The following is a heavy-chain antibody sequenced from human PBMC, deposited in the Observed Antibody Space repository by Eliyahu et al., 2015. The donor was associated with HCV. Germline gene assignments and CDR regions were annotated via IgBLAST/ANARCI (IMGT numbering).Heavy chain of an antibody. CDR3: ANDGPWNGATRRFQH. CDR1: GFTXSXYA. Sequence: RLSCAASGFTXSXYAMXWXRQAPGKGLGWVSAISGSGGSTXHADXVKGRFTISRDNSKNTLYXQMNSLRAEDTAVYYCANDGPWNGATRRFQHWGQGTLVTVSS. D-gene: IGHD1-1*01. V-gene: IGHV3-23*01. J-gene: IGHJ1*01. CDR2: ISGSGGST.